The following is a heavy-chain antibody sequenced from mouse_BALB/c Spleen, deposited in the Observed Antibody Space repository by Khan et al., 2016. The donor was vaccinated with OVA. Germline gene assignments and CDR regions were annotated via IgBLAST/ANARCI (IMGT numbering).Heavy chain of an antibody. V-gene: IGHV3-2*02. Sequence: EVQLVESGPGLVKPSQSLSLTCTVTGYSITSGYAWNWIRQFPGNKLEWMGYISYSGVTSYTPSLKSRISITRDTPKNQFFLQMNSVTTEDTATYYCARWNYYGYYFDYWGQGTTLTVSS. D-gene: IGHD1-1*01. CDR3: ARWNYYGYYFDY. CDR1: GYSITSGYA. J-gene: IGHJ2*01. CDR2: ISYSGVT.